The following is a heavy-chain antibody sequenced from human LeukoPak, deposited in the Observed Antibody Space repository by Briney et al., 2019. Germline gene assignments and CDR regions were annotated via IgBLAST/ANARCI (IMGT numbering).Heavy chain of an antibody. CDR3: ARHPKYSSGWYYFDY. Sequence: SETLSLTCTVSGGSISSYYWSWIRQPPGKGLEWIGYIYYSGSTNYNPSLKSRVTISVDTSKNQFSLKLSSVTAAGTAVYYCARHPKYSSGWYYFDYWGQGTLVTVSS. CDR2: IYYSGST. V-gene: IGHV4-59*08. CDR1: GGSISSYY. J-gene: IGHJ4*02. D-gene: IGHD6-19*01.